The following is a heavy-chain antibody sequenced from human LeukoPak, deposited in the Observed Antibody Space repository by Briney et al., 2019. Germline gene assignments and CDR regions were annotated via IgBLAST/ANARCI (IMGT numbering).Heavy chain of an antibody. J-gene: IGHJ4*02. V-gene: IGHV4-38-2*01. CDR2: IYHSGST. CDR1: GYSISSGYY. D-gene: IGHD5-24*01. CDR3: ARRDGIAELDY. Sequence: SETLSLNCAVSGYSISSGYYWGWIRQPPGKGLEWIGSIYHSGSTYYNPSLKSRVTISVDTSKNQFSLKLSSVTAADTAVYYCARRDGIAELDYWGQGTLVTVSS.